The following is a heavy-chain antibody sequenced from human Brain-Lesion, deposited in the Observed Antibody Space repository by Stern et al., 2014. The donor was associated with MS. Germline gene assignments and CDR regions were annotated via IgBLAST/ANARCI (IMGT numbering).Heavy chain of an antibody. CDR1: GDSLSSSTFY. CDR2: VYYSGKP. D-gene: IGHD5-18*01. CDR3: ARHQLGYGYAYLRY. V-gene: IGHV4-39*01. Sequence: MQLVESGPGLVKPSDTLSLTCSVSGDSLSSSTFYWGWIRQPPGKGPEWIGSVYYSGKPYYHPSLKSRVTISVTTSKTQFPRRLSAETAADTAVYYCARHQLGYGYAYLRYWGQGTLVTVSS. J-gene: IGHJ4*02.